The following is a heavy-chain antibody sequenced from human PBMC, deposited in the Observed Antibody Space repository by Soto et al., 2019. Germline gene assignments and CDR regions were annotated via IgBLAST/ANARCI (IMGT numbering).Heavy chain of an antibody. CDR2: IYYSGST. CDR3: ARDRGSRWPNALGYYYGMDV. Sequence: SSETLSLTCTVSGGSISSYFWSWIRQPPGKGLEWIGYIYYSGSTNYNPSLKSRVTISVDTSKNQFSLKLSSVTAADTAVYYCARDRGSRWPNALGYYYGMDVWGQGTTVTVSS. V-gene: IGHV4-59*01. CDR1: GGSISSYF. D-gene: IGHD6-13*01. J-gene: IGHJ6*02.